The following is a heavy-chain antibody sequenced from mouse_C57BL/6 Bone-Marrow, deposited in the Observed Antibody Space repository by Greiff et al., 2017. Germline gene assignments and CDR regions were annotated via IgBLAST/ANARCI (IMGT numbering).Heavy chain of an antibody. V-gene: IGHV14-4*01. CDR1: GFNIKDDY. Sequence: VHVKQSGAELVRPGASVKLSCTASGFNIKDDYMHWVKQRPEQGLEWIGWIDPENGDTEYASKFQGKATITADTSSNTAYLQLSSLTSEDTAVYCCTTVVHCWGQGTTLTVSS. D-gene: IGHD1-1*01. CDR2: IDPENGDT. CDR3: TTVVHC. J-gene: IGHJ2*01.